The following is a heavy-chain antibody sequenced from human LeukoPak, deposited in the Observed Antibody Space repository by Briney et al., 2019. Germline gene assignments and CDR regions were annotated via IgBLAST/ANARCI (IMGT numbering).Heavy chain of an antibody. CDR3: AKEYTGTFSPFPSCFDN. Sequence: PGGSLRLSCVASGFTVSSNYMSWVRQAPGKGLEWVSAISGSGGSTYYADSVKGRFTISRDNSKNTLYLQMNSLRAEDTAVYYCAKEYTGTFSPFPSCFDNWGQGTLVTVSS. D-gene: IGHD1-26*01. J-gene: IGHJ4*02. CDR2: ISGSGGST. V-gene: IGHV3-23*01. CDR1: GFTVSSNY.